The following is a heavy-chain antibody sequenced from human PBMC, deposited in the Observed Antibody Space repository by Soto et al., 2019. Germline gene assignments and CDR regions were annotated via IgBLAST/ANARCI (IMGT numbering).Heavy chain of an antibody. CDR2: INTDGSRT. CDR1: GFTFSNYL. D-gene: IGHD1-1*01. Sequence: PGGSLRLSCAASGFTFSNYLMHWVRQPPGKGLVGVSRINTDGSRTDYADSVKGRFTISRDNAKNTLYLQMNSLSAEDTAVYYCARPRGTGSSAFDIWGQGTMVTVSS. J-gene: IGHJ3*02. V-gene: IGHV3-74*01. CDR3: ARPRGTGSSAFDI.